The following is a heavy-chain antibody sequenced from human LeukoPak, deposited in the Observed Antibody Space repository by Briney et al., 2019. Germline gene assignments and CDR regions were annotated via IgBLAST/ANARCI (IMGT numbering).Heavy chain of an antibody. V-gene: IGHV4-34*01. J-gene: IGHJ6*03. D-gene: IGHD6-19*01. CDR2: ISHSGST. CDR3: ARGVPPSSGWSEYYYYMDV. Sequence: SETPSLSCAVDGGSFSGYYWCWIRHPPVHGLHLIGVISHSGSTNYNPSLKSRVTISVDTSKNQFSLKLSSVTAADTAVYYCARGVPPSSGWSEYYYYMDVWGKGTTVTVSS. CDR1: GGSFSGYY.